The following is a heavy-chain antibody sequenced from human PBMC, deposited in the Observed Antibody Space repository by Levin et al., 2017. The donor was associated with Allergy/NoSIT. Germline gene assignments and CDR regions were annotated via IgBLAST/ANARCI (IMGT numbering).Heavy chain of an antibody. CDR3: AKMGTIFGVVDYFDY. J-gene: IGHJ4*02. V-gene: IGHV3-23*01. CDR1: GFTFSSYA. D-gene: IGHD3-3*01. Sequence: GESLKISCAASGFTFSSYAMSWVRQAPGKGLEWVSAISGSGGSTYYADSVKGRFTISRDNSKNTLYLQMNSLRAEDTAVYYCAKMGTIFGVVDYFDYWGQGTLVTVSS. CDR2: ISGSGGST.